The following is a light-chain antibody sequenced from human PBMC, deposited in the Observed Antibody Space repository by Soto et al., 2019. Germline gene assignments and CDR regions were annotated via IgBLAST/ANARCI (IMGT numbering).Light chain of an antibody. CDR1: QDISSA. CDR2: DAS. CDR3: QHFNDFPLT. V-gene: IGKV1D-13*01. J-gene: IGKJ4*01. Sequence: IQLTQSPSSLSASVGDRVTITCRAGQDISSALAWYQQKPGKAPKLLLYDASSLDAGVPSRFSGSGSGTDFTLSITSLRPEDFATYYCQHFNDFPLTFGGGTKVQIK.